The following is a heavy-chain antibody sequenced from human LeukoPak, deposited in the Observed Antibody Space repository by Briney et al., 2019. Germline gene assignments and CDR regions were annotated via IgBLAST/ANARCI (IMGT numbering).Heavy chain of an antibody. CDR1: GFTFSSYW. CDR3: ARVRRLFKNGYNQFDY. V-gene: IGHV3-7*01. Sequence: GGSLRLSCAASGFTFSSYWMSWVRQAPGKGLVWVANIKEDGSEKYYVDSVKGRFTISRDNAKNSLYLQINSLRAEDTAVYYCARVRRLFKNGYNQFDYWGQGTLVTVSS. D-gene: IGHD5-24*01. CDR2: IKEDGSEK. J-gene: IGHJ4*02.